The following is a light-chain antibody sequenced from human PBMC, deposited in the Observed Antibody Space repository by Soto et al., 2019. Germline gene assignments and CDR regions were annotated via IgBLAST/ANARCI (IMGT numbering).Light chain of an antibody. J-gene: IGKJ4*01. CDR1: QYVSTN. Sequence: ETVITQFPATLSVSPGERATLSCRASQYVSTNLAWYQQQPGQPPRLLIYDISNRATGIPARFSGSGSETEFALTITSLQSEDFAVYYCQQYDTWPLTFGGGTKVEIK. CDR3: QQYDTWPLT. V-gene: IGKV3D-15*01. CDR2: DIS.